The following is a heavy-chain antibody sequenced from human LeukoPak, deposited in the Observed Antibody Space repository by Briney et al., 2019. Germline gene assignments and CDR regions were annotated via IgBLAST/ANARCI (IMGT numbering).Heavy chain of an antibody. V-gene: IGHV3-74*01. J-gene: IGHJ6*04. CDR3: TRDQYEADYYYYGMDV. CDR2: INSDGSST. D-gene: IGHD2-2*01. Sequence: PGGSLRLSCAASGFTFSSYWMRWVRQAPGKGLVWVSRINSDGSSTSYADSVKGRFTISRDNAKNTLYLQMNSLRAEDTAVYYCTRDQYEADYYYYGMDVWGKGTTVTVSS. CDR1: GFTFSSYW.